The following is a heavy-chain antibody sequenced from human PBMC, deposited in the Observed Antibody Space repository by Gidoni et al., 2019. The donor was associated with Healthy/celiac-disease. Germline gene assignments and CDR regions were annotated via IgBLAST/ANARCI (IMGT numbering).Heavy chain of an antibody. CDR1: GGSFSGYY. Sequence: QVQLQQWGAGLLKPSETLSLTCAVYGGSFSGYYWSWIRQPPGKGLEWIGEINHSGSTNYNPSLKSRVTISVDTSKNQFSLKLSSVTAADTAVYYCAREGYSPLSSIFSGESFDYWGQGTLVTVSS. CDR2: INHSGST. CDR3: AREGYSPLSSIFSGESFDY. D-gene: IGHD2-15*01. J-gene: IGHJ4*02. V-gene: IGHV4-34*01.